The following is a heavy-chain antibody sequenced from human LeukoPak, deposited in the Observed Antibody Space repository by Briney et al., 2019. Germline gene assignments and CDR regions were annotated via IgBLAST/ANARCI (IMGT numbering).Heavy chain of an antibody. CDR3: ARGTYCSGGSCYSPDAFDI. V-gene: IGHV3-21*01. J-gene: IGHJ3*02. Sequence: GGSLRLSCAASGFTFSSYSMNWVRQIPGKGLEWVSSITSSSSYIYYADSVKGRFTISRDNAKSSLYLQMNSLRAEDTAVYYCARGTYCSGGSCYSPDAFDIWGQGTMVTVSS. D-gene: IGHD2-15*01. CDR2: ITSSSSYI. CDR1: GFTFSSYS.